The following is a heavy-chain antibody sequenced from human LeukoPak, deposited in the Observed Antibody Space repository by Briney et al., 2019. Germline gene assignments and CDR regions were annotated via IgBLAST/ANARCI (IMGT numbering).Heavy chain of an antibody. CDR1: GGTFSSYA. CDR2: IIPIFGTA. J-gene: IGHJ5*02. D-gene: IGHD2-2*01. CDR3: ARNQYQLLVSWFDP. V-gene: IGHV1-69*05. Sequence: SVKVSCKASGGTFSSYAISWVRQAPGQGLEWMGGIIPIFGTANYAQKFQSRVTITTDESTSTAYMELSSLRSEDTAVYYCARNQYQLLVSWFDPWGQGTLVTVSS.